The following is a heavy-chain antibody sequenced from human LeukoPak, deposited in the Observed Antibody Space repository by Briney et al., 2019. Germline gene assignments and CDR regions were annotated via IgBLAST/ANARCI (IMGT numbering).Heavy chain of an antibody. Sequence: GASVKVSCKASGYTFTGYYMHWVRQAPGQGLEWMGWINPNSGGTNYAQKFQGRVTMTRDTSISTAYMELSRLRSDDTAVYYCARVPYYYGSGSSAFDIWGQGTMVTVSS. CDR2: INPNSGGT. V-gene: IGHV1-2*02. CDR3: ARVPYYYGSGSSAFDI. CDR1: GYTFTGYY. D-gene: IGHD3-10*01. J-gene: IGHJ3*02.